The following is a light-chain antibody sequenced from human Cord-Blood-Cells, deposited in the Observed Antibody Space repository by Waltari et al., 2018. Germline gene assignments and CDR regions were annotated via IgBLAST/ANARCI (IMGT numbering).Light chain of an antibody. CDR3: CSYAGSYTWV. Sequence: QSALPQPRSVSGSPGQSVTISCTGTISDVGGYNYVSWFQQHPGKAPKPMIYDVSKRPSGVPDRFSGSKSGNTASLTISGLQAEDEADYYCCSYAGSYTWVFGGGTKLTVL. V-gene: IGLV2-11*01. CDR2: DVS. J-gene: IGLJ3*02. CDR1: ISDVGGYNY.